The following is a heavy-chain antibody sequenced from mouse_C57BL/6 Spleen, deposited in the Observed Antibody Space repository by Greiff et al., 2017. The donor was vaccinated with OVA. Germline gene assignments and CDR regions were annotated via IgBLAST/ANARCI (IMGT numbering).Heavy chain of an antibody. CDR1: GFSLTSYG. CDR3: ARHYGSSYLYYAMDY. Sequence: QVQLQQSGPGLVQPSQSLSITCTVSGFSLTSYGVHWVRQSPGKGLEWLGVIWSGGSTDYNAAFISRLSISKDKSKSQVFFKMNSLRAEDTAIYYCARHYGSSYLYYAMDYWGQGTSVTVSS. CDR2: IWSGGST. D-gene: IGHD1-1*01. V-gene: IGHV2-2*01. J-gene: IGHJ4*01.